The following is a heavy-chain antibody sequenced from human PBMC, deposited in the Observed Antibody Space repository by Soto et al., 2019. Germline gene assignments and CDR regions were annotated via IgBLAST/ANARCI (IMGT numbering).Heavy chain of an antibody. J-gene: IGHJ3*02. CDR3: ARGGYDSSGYYAFDI. CDR2: IYSGGST. Sequence: GGSLRLSCAASGFTVSSNYMSWVRQAPGKGLEWVSVIYSGGSTYYADSVKGRFTISRHNSKNTLYLQMNSLRAEDTAVYYCARGGYDSSGYYAFDIWGQGTMVTVSS. V-gene: IGHV3-53*04. D-gene: IGHD3-22*01. CDR1: GFTVSSNY.